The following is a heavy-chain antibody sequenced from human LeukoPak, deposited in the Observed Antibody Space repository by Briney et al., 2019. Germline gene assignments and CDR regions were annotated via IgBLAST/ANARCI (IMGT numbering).Heavy chain of an antibody. CDR3: ARDSTDDSWFDP. V-gene: IGHV3-30-3*01. J-gene: IGHJ5*02. Sequence: GGSLRLSCAASGFTFSSYAMHWVRQAPGKGLEWVAVISYDGSNKYYADSVKDRFTISRDNSKNTLYLQMNSLRAEDTAVYYCARDSTDDSWFDPWGQGTLVTVSS. CDR2: ISYDGSNK. D-gene: IGHD2-2*01. CDR1: GFTFSSYA.